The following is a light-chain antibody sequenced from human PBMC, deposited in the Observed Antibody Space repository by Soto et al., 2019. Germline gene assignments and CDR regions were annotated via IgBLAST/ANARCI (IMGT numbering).Light chain of an antibody. Sequence: EIVFTQAPAILSLSPGERATLSCRASQSVSTNLAWYQQRPGQAPRLLIYDLSTGATGIAAWFSGRRSGTEFTLTISSLQSEDFVVYYCQQYNSWPRTFGQGTKVDIK. J-gene: IGKJ1*01. CDR2: DLS. V-gene: IGKV3-15*01. CDR3: QQYNSWPRT. CDR1: QSVSTN.